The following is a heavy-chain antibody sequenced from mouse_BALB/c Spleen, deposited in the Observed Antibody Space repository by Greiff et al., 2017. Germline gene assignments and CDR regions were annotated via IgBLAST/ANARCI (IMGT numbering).Heavy chain of an antibody. V-gene: IGHV14-4*02. Sequence: VQLKESGAELVRSGASVKLSCTASGFNIKDYYMHWVKQRPEQGLEWIGWIDPENGDTEYAPKFQGKATMTADTSSNTAYLQLSSLTSEDTAVYYCNAGSYGELFDYWGQGTTLTVSS. CDR1: GFNIKDYY. CDR2: IDPENGDT. D-gene: IGHD2-12*01. J-gene: IGHJ2*01. CDR3: NAGSYGELFDY.